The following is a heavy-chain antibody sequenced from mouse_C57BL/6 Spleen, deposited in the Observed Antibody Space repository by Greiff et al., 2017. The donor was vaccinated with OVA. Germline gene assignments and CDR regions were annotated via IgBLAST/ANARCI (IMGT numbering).Heavy chain of an antibody. CDR1: GYTFTDYY. CDR3: AAEENYGSSYRYFDY. V-gene: IGHV1-19*01. Sequence: EVQLQQSGPVLVKPGASVKMSCKASGYTFTDYYMNWVKQSHGKSLEWIGVINPYNGGTSYNQKFKGKATLTVDKSSSTAYMELNSLTSEDSAVYYGAAEENYGSSYRYFDYWGQGTTLTVSS. J-gene: IGHJ2*01. CDR2: INPYNGGT. D-gene: IGHD1-1*01.